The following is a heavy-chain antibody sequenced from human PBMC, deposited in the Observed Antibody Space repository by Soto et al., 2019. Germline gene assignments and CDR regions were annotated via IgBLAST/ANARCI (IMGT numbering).Heavy chain of an antibody. CDR3: AHYVSTSPAGWFDT. CDR1: GLSLSTSGEA. Sequence: QITLKESGPTLVKPTQTLTLTCTFSGLSLSTSGEAVGWIRQPPGKALEWLALIYWDDDKRYNPTLKTRLTITKDTSKTQVVLTLTNMDPVDTATYICAHYVSTSPAGWFDTWGQGILVTVTS. CDR2: IYWDDDK. V-gene: IGHV2-5*02. J-gene: IGHJ5*02. D-gene: IGHD3-10*02.